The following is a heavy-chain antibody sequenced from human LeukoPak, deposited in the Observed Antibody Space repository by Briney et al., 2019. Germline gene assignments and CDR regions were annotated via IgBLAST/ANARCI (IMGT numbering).Heavy chain of an antibody. V-gene: IGHV3-21*01. J-gene: IGHJ4*02. CDR3: ARVIASAYYFDY. CDR2: ISSSISYK. Sequence: PGGSLRLSCAASGFTFRSYSMNWVRQAPGKGLEWVSSISSSISYKDYADSVKGRFTISRDNAKNSLYLQMNSLRAEDTAVYYCARVIASAYYFDYWGQGTLVTVSP. D-gene: IGHD2/OR15-2a*01. CDR1: GFTFRSYS.